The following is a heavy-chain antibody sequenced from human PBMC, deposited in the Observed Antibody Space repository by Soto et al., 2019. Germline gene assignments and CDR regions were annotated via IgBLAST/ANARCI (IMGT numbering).Heavy chain of an antibody. CDR1: PFSFNNYA. CDR2: ISGSGGST. V-gene: IGHV3-23*02. CDR3: AKHGEGGSTTPYDYYGMDV. Sequence: GGSLRLSFAASPFSFNNYAMTGVPQAPGKGLEWVSVISGSGGSTTYGASVKGQFTISRDNSKYTPYLQMDSLRAEDTAVYYCAKHGEGGSTTPYDYYGMDVWGQGTTVTVSS. D-gene: IGHD2-2*01. J-gene: IGHJ6*02.